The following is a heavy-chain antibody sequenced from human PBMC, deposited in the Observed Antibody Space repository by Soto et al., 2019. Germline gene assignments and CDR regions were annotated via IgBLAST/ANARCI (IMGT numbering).Heavy chain of an antibody. CDR3: ATELSYCADNFAPGVRRCYFDF. Sequence: SETLSLTCTVSGGSINTFYWSWVRQPAGKGLEWIGRIFSSGSTSFNPSLESRLAISVDMPKNHFSTSLSPVTAAVMAVNYCATELSYCADNFAPGVRRCYFDFWGQGTRVAVSS. D-gene: IGHD2-21*01. CDR1: GGSINTFY. CDR2: IFSSGST. J-gene: IGHJ4*02. V-gene: IGHV4-4*07.